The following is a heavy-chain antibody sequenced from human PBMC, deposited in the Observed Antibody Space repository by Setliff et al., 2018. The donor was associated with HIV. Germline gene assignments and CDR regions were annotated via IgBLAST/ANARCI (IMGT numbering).Heavy chain of an antibody. D-gene: IGHD2-15*01. V-gene: IGHV1-69*13. CDR1: GGTFSSYA. CDR3: AGSKGITSGYFDS. J-gene: IGHJ4*02. Sequence: ASVKVSCKASGGTFSSYAISWVRQAPGQGLEWMGGIIPIFGTANYAQKFQGRVTITADESTSTAYMELSSLRSEDTAVYYCAGSKGITSGYFDSWGQGTLVTVSS. CDR2: IIPIFGTA.